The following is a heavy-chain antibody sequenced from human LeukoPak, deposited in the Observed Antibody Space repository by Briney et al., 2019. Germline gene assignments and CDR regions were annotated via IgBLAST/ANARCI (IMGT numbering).Heavy chain of an antibody. J-gene: IGHJ3*02. CDR3: ARVCGGDCYYDAFDI. V-gene: IGHV3-48*02. Sequence: GGSLRLSCAASGFTFSSYSMNWVRQAPGKGLEWVSYISSSSSTIYYADSVKGRFTISRDNAKSSLYLQMNSLRDEDTAVYYCARVCGGDCYYDAFDIWGQGTMVTVSS. D-gene: IGHD2-21*02. CDR2: ISSSSSTI. CDR1: GFTFSSYS.